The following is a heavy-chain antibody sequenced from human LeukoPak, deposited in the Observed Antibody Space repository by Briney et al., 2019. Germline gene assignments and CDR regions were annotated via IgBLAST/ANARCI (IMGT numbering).Heavy chain of an antibody. D-gene: IGHD6-13*01. J-gene: IGHJ4*02. CDR1: GFTFSSYE. CDR2: ISTSGSTI. CDR3: ARDKQRGIWDY. V-gene: IGHV3-48*03. Sequence: GGSLRLSCAASGFTFSSYEMNWVRQAPGKGLEWVSYISTSGSTIYYVDSVKGRFTISRDNAKNSLYLQMNSLRAEDTAVYYCARDKQRGIWDYWGQGTLVTVSS.